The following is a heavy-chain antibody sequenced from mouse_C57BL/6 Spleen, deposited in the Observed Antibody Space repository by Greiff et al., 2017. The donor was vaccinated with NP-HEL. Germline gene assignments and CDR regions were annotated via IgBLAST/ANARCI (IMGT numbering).Heavy chain of an antibody. CDR3: ARGGGRRDYYAMDY. D-gene: IGHD1-2*01. J-gene: IGHJ4*01. CDR1: GYTFTSYW. V-gene: IGHV1-69*01. Sequence: VQLQQPGAELVMPGASVKLSCKASGYTFTSYWMHWVKQRPGQGLEWIGEIDPSDSYTNYNQKFKGKSTLTVDKSSSTAYMQLSSLTSEDSAVYYCARGGGRRDYYAMDYWGQGTSVTVSS. CDR2: IDPSDSYT.